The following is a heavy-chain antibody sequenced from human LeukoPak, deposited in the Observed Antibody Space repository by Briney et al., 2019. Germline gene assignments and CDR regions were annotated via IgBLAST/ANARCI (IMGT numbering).Heavy chain of an antibody. CDR3: AKDLALLSYGSGSYYNEQGG. Sequence: PGGSLRLSCAASGFSFSNYAMHWVRQAPGKGLEWVAVISYEGNNKYYADSVKGRFTISRDNSKNTLYLQMNSLRAEDTAVYYCAKDLALLSYGSGSYYNEQGGWGQGTLVTVSS. CDR1: GFSFSNYA. J-gene: IGHJ4*02. V-gene: IGHV3-30*04. D-gene: IGHD3-10*01. CDR2: ISYEGNNK.